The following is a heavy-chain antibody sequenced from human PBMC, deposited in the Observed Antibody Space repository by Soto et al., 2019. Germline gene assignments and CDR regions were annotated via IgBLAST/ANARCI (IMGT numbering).Heavy chain of an antibody. V-gene: IGHV3-66*01. CDR2: IHSGGNT. J-gene: IGHJ4*02. CDR3: ARTDWNDGYFDF. CDR1: GFTVSSNS. Sequence: EVQLVESGGGLVQPGGSLRLSCAASGFTVSSNSMSWVRQAPGKGLEWVSIIHSGGNTHYADSVEGRFTISRDNFMNTLYLHMNSLRAEDTAVYYCARTDWNDGYFDFWGQGTLVTVSS. D-gene: IGHD1-1*01.